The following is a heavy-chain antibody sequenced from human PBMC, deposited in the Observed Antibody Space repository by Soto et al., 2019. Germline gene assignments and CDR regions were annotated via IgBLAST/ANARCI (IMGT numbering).Heavy chain of an antibody. D-gene: IGHD6-19*01. CDR3: AVAVAGPTAIGY. J-gene: IGHJ4*02. V-gene: IGHV3-74*01. CDR1: GFTFSRYW. Sequence: GGSLRLSCAASGFTFSRYWMHWVRQAPGKGLVWVSRINSDGSSTRYADSVKGRFTISRDNAKNTLYLQMNSLRAEDTAVYYCAVAVAGPTAIGYWGQGTLVTVSS. CDR2: INSDGSST.